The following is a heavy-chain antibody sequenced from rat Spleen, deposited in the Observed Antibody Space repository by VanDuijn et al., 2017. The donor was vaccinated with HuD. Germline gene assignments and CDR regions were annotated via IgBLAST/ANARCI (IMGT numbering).Heavy chain of an antibody. CDR3: VRLLGAPDWYFDF. D-gene: IGHD5-1*01. CDR2: INTGGGNT. V-gene: IGHV5S13*01. Sequence: EVQLVESGGGLVQPGRSLKLSCVVSGFTFSNSGMAWVRQAPTKGLEWVASINTGGGNTYYRGSVKGRFIISRDNAKSTLYLQMDSLRSEDTATYYCVRLLGAPDWYFDFWGPGAMVTVSS. J-gene: IGHJ1*01. CDR1: GFTFSNSG.